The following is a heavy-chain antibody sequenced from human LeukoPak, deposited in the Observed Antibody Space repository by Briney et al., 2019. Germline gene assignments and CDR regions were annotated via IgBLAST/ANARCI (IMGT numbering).Heavy chain of an antibody. V-gene: IGHV3-9*01. D-gene: IGHD4-17*01. CDR3: AKSIRTVTSSGAFDI. Sequence: GRSLRLSCAASGFTFDDYAMHWVRQAPGKGLEWVSGISWNSGSIGYADSVKGRFTISRDNAKNSLYLQMNSLRAEDTALYYCAKSIRTVTSSGAFDIWGQGTMVTVSS. CDR1: GFTFDDYA. CDR2: ISWNSGSI. J-gene: IGHJ3*02.